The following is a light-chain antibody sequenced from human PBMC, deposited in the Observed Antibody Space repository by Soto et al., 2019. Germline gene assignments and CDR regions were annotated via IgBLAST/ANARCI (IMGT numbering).Light chain of an antibody. Sequence: QSVLTQPPSASGSPGQSVTISCTGTSSDVGGYDYVSWYQQHPGKAPKLMIYDVTKRPSGVPDRFSGSKSGNTASLTVSGLQAEDEADYYCSSYAGSNNFVFRTRTNVTVL. CDR3: SSYAGSNNFV. J-gene: IGLJ1*01. CDR2: DVT. CDR1: SSDVGGYDY. V-gene: IGLV2-8*01.